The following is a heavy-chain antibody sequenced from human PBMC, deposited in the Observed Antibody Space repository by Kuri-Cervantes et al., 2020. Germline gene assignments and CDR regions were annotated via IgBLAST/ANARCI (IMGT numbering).Heavy chain of an antibody. J-gene: IGHJ6*03. V-gene: IGHV4-4*02. CDR3: AREGGAPYYYYYYMDV. CDR2: IYHSGST. D-gene: IGHD1-26*01. CDR1: GGSISSSNW. Sequence: SETLSLTCAVSGGSISSSNWWSWVRQPPGKGLEWIGEIYHSGSTNYNPSLKSRVTISVDKSKNQFSLKLSSVTAADTAVYYCAREGGAPYYYYYYMDVWGKGTTVTVSS.